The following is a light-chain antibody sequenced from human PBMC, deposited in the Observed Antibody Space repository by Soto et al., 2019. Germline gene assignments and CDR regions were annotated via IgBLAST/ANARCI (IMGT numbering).Light chain of an antibody. Sequence: DIQMTQSPASLSASVGDRVTITCRANQGIANYLAWFQQKPGKVPKILISAASTLQSGVPSRVSANGTGIEFTLTSSSLQPEDVATYFCLKYNGAPWTFGQGNEV. CDR1: QGIANY. CDR2: AAS. V-gene: IGKV1-27*01. CDR3: LKYNGAPWT. J-gene: IGKJ1*01.